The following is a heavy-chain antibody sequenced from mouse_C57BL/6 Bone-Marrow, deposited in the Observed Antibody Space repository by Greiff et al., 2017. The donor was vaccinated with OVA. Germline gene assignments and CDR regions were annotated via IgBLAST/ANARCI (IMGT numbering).Heavy chain of an antibody. CDR2: ISHGVSYT. CDR1: GFTFSSYA. V-gene: IGHV5-4*01. Sequence: EVQLVESGGGLVKPGGSLKLSCAASGFTFSSYAMSWVSQTPEQRLEWVATISHGVSYTYDPDNVKGQITISRDNAKNNLYLQMSHLKSEDTAMYYCARGDYSNYVDYFDYWGQGTTLTVSS. D-gene: IGHD2-5*01. J-gene: IGHJ2*01. CDR3: ARGDYSNYVDYFDY.